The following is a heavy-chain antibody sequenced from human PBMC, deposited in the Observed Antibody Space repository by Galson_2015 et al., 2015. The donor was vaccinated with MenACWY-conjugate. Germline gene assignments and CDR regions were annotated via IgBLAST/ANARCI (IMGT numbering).Heavy chain of an antibody. CDR3: ARDDQLDSGSYYGFFY. D-gene: IGHD1-26*01. CDR1: GGTFSSYA. Sequence: SVKVSCKASGGTFSSYAISWVRQAPGQGLEWMGGIIPIFGTANYAQKFQGRVTITADESTSTAYMELSSLRSEDTAVYYCARDDQLDSGSYYGFFYWGQGTLVTVSS. CDR2: IIPIFGTA. J-gene: IGHJ4*02. V-gene: IGHV1-69*13.